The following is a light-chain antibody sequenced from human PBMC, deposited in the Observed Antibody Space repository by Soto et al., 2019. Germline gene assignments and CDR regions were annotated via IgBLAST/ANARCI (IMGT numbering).Light chain of an antibody. J-gene: IGKJ1*01. Sequence: DIQMTQSPSTLSASVGDRVTITCRASQNINNWLAWYQQKPGKAPKLLIYKASTLETGLPSRFSGSGSGTEFTLTISSLQPDDFATYSCQQYSAYWTFGQGTRVEIK. V-gene: IGKV1-5*03. CDR1: QNINNW. CDR3: QQYSAYWT. CDR2: KAS.